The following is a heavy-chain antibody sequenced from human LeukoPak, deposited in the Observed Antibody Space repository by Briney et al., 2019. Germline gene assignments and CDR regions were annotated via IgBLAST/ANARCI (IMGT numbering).Heavy chain of an antibody. CDR1: GFTFRSHT. Sequence: GGSLRLSCAASGFTFRSHTMNWVRQAPGKGPEWVSSISSTSTSIYHADSVKGRFTISRDNTKNSLYLQMDSLRAEDTAVYYCARGFRAFDFWAQGTMVTVSS. J-gene: IGHJ3*01. V-gene: IGHV3-21*01. CDR3: ARGFRAFDF. CDR2: ISSTSTSI.